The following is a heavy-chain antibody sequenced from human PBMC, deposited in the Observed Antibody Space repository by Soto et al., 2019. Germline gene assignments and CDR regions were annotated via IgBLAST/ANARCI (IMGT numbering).Heavy chain of an antibody. CDR1: GFTFSSYA. CDR3: AKGGVSSRPYYYYYYMDV. D-gene: IGHD6-13*01. V-gene: IGHV3-23*01. J-gene: IGHJ6*03. Sequence: EVQLLESGGGLVQPGGSLRLSCAASGFTFSSYAMSWVRQAPGKGLEWVSAISGSGGSTYYADSVKGRFTISRDNSKNTLYLQMNSLRAEDTAVYYCAKGGVSSRPYYYYYYMDVWGKGITVTVSS. CDR2: ISGSGGST.